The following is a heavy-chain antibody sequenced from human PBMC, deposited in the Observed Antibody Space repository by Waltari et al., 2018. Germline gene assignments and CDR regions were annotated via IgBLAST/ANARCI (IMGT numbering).Heavy chain of an antibody. CDR1: GFSLSHYG. Sequence: QLQLVESGGGVVQPGKSLRLSCAASGFSLSHYGMHWVRQAPGRGREVGALLWFEGGDEYYADSVRGRFTIARDNSKNILYLHMDSLRVDDTAVYYCAKDAFGNTYMDHWGQGTLVTVSS. V-gene: IGHV3-30*13. CDR2: LWFEGGDE. CDR3: AKDAFGNTYMDH. J-gene: IGHJ4*02. D-gene: IGHD3-16*01.